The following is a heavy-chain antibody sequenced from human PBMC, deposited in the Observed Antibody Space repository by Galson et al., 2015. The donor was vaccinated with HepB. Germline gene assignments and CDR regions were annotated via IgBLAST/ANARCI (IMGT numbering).Heavy chain of an antibody. CDR1: GFSLLTRGAG. CDR2: TYWNEDF. J-gene: IGHJ4*02. Sequence: PALVKPTQTLTLTCTFSGFSLLTRGAGVGWIRQSPGKALDWLGTTYWNEDFRLSPSLKSRLTITQATSRNLVVLTLTNMDPVDAGTYYCPRSNMSKAFNYWGQGTLVTVSS. V-gene: IGHV2-5*04. CDR3: PRSNMSKAFNY.